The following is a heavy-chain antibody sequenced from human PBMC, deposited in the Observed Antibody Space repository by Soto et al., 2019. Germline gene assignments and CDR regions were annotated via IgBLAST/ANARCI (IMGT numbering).Heavy chain of an antibody. CDR3: ARDISAVATGGMDV. V-gene: IGHV3-11*05. J-gene: IGHJ6*02. D-gene: IGHD5-12*01. Sequence: QVQLVESGGGLVKPGGSLRLSCAASGFTFSDYYMSWIRQAPGKGLEWVSYISSSSSYINYADSVKGRFTISRDNAKNSLYLQMTSLRAEDTAVYYCARDISAVATGGMDVWGQGTTVTVSS. CDR1: GFTFSDYY. CDR2: ISSSSSYI.